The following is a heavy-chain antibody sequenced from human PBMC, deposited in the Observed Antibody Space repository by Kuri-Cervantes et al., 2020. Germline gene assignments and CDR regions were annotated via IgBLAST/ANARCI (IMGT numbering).Heavy chain of an antibody. J-gene: IGHJ6*02. CDR1: GFTFSSYG. CDR3: ARRGEYSSLNYYYYGMDV. CDR2: ISYDGSNK. D-gene: IGHD6-6*01. Sequence: GGSLRLSCAASGFTFSSYGMHWVRQAPGKGLEWVAVISYDGSNKYYADSVKGRFTISRDNSKNTLYLQMNSLRAEDTAVYYCARRGEYSSLNYYYYGMDVWGQGTTVTVSS. V-gene: IGHV3-30*03.